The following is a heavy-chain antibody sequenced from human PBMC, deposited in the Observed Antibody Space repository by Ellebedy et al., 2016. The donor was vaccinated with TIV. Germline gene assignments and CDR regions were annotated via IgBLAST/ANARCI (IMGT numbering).Heavy chain of an antibody. V-gene: IGHV1-18*01. CDR3: ARGFRYGSGRWPLDY. J-gene: IGHJ4*02. Sequence: AASVKVSCKASGYTLMSYGICWVRQAPGQGLEWMRWVSPYDGNTNYAQKFQGRVTMTIDTSTSTGYMDLRSLRSDDTAVYYCARGFRYGSGRWPLDYWGQGTLVTVSS. CDR1: GYTLMSYG. D-gene: IGHD4-23*01. CDR2: VSPYDGNT.